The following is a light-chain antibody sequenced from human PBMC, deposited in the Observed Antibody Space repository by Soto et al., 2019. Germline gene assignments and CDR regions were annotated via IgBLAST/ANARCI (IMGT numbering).Light chain of an antibody. V-gene: IGKV3-20*01. J-gene: IGKJ1*01. Sequence: EIVLTQSPGTLSLSPGERATLSCRASQSVPKNYLAWYQHKPGQAPRLLIYGPSSRATGIPDRFSGGGSGTDFTLSLSRLEPEDFAVYYCHQYATSPQTFGQGTKVEIK. CDR2: GPS. CDR1: QSVPKNY. CDR3: HQYATSPQT.